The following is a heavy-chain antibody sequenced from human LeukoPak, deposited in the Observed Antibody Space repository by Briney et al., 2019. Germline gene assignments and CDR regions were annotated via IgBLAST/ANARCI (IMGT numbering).Heavy chain of an antibody. CDR3: ARPSWVKNAFDT. J-gene: IGHJ3*02. Sequence: ASVKVSCKTSGYTFTNYYIHWVRQAPGQGLEWMGIINPSGGSTTYAQKFQGRVTMTRDMSTSTVYMELSSLRSEDTAVFYCARPSWVKNAFDTWGQGTMVTVSS. D-gene: IGHD1-26*01. CDR2: INPSGGST. CDR1: GYTFTNYY. V-gene: IGHV1-46*01.